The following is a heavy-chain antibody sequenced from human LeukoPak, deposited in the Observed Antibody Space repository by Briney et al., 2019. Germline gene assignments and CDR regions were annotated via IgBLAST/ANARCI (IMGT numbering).Heavy chain of an antibody. V-gene: IGHV1-3*01. CDR1: GFTFTNHA. Sequence: GASVKVSCKASGFTFTNHALQWVRQAPGQRLEWMGWINAGNGNTKYSQQFQGRVTITRDTSATTTYIELSSLRSEDTAVYYCARGTYSSSLGWFDPWGQGTLVTVSS. J-gene: IGHJ5*02. CDR3: ARGTYSSSLGWFDP. CDR2: INAGNGNT. D-gene: IGHD6-6*01.